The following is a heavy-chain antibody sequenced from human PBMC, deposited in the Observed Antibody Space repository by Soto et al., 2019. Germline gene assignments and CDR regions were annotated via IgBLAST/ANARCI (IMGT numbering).Heavy chain of an antibody. V-gene: IGHV4-34*01. D-gene: IGHD6-25*01. J-gene: IGHJ6*02. Sequence: QVQLQQWGAGLLKPSETLSLTCAVYGGSFSGYYWSWIRQPPGKGLEWIGEINHRGSTNYNPSLERPVTISVETSKNHSSRKLNSVPAADTAVYYCARGSRVKIPAASGRDYYYQGLDVWGQGTAVTVSS. CDR2: INHRGST. CDR3: ARGSRVKIPAASGRDYYYQGLDV. CDR1: GGSFSGYY.